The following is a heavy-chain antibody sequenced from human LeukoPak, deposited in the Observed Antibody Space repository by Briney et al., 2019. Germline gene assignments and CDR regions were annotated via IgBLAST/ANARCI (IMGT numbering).Heavy chain of an antibody. V-gene: IGHV4-59*01. D-gene: IGHD3-22*01. CDR1: GGSISRYY. CDR3: ARDQNSEDTSGYYGEFDY. CDR2: IYYSGST. Sequence: PSETLSLTCTVSGGSISRYYWSWIRQPPGKGLEWIGYIYYSGSTNYNLSLKNRVTMSIDTSKNQFSLKLSSVTAADTAVYYCARDQNSEDTSGYYGEFDYWGQGTLVTVSS. J-gene: IGHJ4*02.